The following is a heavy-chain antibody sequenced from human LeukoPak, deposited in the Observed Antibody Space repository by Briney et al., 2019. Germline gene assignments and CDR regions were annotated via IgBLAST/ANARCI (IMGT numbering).Heavy chain of an antibody. Sequence: ASVKVSCKASGYTFTSYAMHWVRQAPGQRLEWMGWINAGNGNTKYSQKFQGRVTITRDTSASTAYMELSSLRSEDTAVYYCARNIVVVPAAPPHGMDVWGQGTTVTVSS. CDR1: GYTFTSYA. CDR3: ARNIVVVPAAPPHGMDV. J-gene: IGHJ6*02. D-gene: IGHD2-2*01. V-gene: IGHV1-3*01. CDR2: INAGNGNT.